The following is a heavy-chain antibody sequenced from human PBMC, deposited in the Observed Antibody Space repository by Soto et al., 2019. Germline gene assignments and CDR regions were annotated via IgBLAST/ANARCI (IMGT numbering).Heavy chain of an antibody. CDR3: AINLLAHKYDSSGFDY. CDR1: GFTFSSYA. V-gene: IGHV3-23*01. Sequence: PGGSLRLSCAASGFTFSSYAMSWVRQAPGKGLEWVSAISGSGGSTYYADSVKGRFTISRDNSKNTLYLQMNSLRAEDTAVYSCAINLLAHKYDSSGFDYWGQGTLVTVSS. CDR2: ISGSGGST. D-gene: IGHD3-22*01. J-gene: IGHJ4*02.